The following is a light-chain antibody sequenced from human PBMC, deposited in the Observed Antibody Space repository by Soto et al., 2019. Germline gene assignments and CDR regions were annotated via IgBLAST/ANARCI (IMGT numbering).Light chain of an antibody. CDR1: QTVTSSF. V-gene: IGKV3-20*01. Sequence: EIVLTQCPGTLSLSPGERATLSCRASQTVTSSFLAWYQQKPGQAPRLLIYGASIRATGIPDRLSGSGSGTDFTLTISSLEPEDFAVYYCQQYSSSPLTFGGGTKVDIK. CDR2: GAS. J-gene: IGKJ4*01. CDR3: QQYSSSPLT.